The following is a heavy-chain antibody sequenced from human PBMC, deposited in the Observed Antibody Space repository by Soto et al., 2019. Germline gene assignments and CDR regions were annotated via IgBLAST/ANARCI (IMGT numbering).Heavy chain of an antibody. Sequence: SETLSLTCTVSGGSISSSSYYWGWIRQPPGKGLERIGSIFYSGSTYYNPSLKSRVTMAVDTSKNQFSLNLNSVTAADTAVYYCARHLIVGSATSKFYYGMDVWGQGTTVTVSS. CDR2: IFYSGST. D-gene: IGHD1-26*01. V-gene: IGHV4-39*01. J-gene: IGHJ6*02. CDR3: ARHLIVGSATSKFYYGMDV. CDR1: GGSISSSSYY.